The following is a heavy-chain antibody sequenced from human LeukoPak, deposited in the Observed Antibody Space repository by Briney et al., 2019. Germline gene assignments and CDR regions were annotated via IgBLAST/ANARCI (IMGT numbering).Heavy chain of an antibody. CDR2: ISGNGGIT. CDR3: AKFREVDIEKYYFGQ. V-gene: IGHV3-23*01. D-gene: IGHD2-15*01. Sequence: GGSVPHSLLASLFTFLNYVCSWLGRPGAKELEWISCISGNGGITCYADSVKGRFTISRDNSKNTLYLQLNSLRAEDTAFYYCAKFREVDIEKYYFGQWGQGTLVTVSS. CDR1: LFTFLNYV. J-gene: IGHJ4*02.